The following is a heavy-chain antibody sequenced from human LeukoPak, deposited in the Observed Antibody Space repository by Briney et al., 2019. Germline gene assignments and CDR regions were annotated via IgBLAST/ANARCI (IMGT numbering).Heavy chain of an antibody. CDR1: GYNFNSYG. J-gene: IGHJ3*02. V-gene: IGHV1-18*01. D-gene: IGHD5-18*01. Sequence: ASVKVFCKASGYNFNSYGIGWVRQAPRQGLEWMGWITAGNGNTNHAQKVEGRVTMTTDTSTSTAYMELRSLRSDDTAVYFCARDLARGYSYGYNAFDIWGQGTMVTVSS. CDR3: ARDLARGYSYGYNAFDI. CDR2: ITAGNGNT.